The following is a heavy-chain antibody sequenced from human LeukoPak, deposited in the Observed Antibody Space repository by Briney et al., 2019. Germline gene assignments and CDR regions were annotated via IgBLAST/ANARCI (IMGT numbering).Heavy chain of an antibody. D-gene: IGHD5-24*01. CDR1: GGTFSSYA. J-gene: IGHJ6*02. V-gene: IGHV1-69*13. CDR2: IIPIFGTA. CDR3: ANIEGDGYNVHYYYGMDV. Sequence: GASVKVSCKASGGTFSSYAISWVRQAPGQGLEWMGGIIPIFGTANYAQKFQGRVTITADESTSTAYMELSSLRSEDTAVYYCANIEGDGYNVHYYYGMDVWGQGTTVTVSS.